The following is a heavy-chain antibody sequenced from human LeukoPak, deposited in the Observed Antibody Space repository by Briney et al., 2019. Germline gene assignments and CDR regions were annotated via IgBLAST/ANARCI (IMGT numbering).Heavy chain of an antibody. CDR1: GVSFSGYY. J-gene: IGHJ6*02. CDR2: INHSGST. D-gene: IGHD2-21*02. V-gene: IGHV4-34*01. Sequence: PSETPSLTCAVYGVSFSGYYWSWIRQPPGKGLEWIGEINHSGSTNYNPSLKSRVTISVDTSKNQFSLKLSSVTAADTAVYYCARVPIVVVTRLRGGYYYYYGMDVWGQGTTVTVSS. CDR3: ARVPIVVVTRLRGGYYYYYGMDV.